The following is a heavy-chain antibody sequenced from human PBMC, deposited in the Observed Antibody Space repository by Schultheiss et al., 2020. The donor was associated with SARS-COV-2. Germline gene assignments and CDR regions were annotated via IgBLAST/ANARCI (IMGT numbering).Heavy chain of an antibody. CDR1: GGTFSSYA. J-gene: IGHJ5*02. CDR3: ARSPLGGWFDP. Sequence: ASVKVSCKASGGTFSSYAISWVRQAPGQGLEWMGWMDPNRVTTGDAQKFQGRVTMTRNTSISTAYMELSSLRSEDTAVYYCARSPLGGWFDPWGQGTLVTVSS. V-gene: IGHV1-8*02. CDR2: MDPNRVTT.